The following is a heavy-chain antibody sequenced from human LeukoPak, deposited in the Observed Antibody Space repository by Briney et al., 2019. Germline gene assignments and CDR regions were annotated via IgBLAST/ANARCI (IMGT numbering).Heavy chain of an antibody. Sequence: GGSLRLSCAASGFSVSTDHMSWVRQAPAKGLEWVSVIYNDGSTYYADTVKGRFTISRDNSKNTVDLLVNSLRAEDTAVYYCARVWELSYDYWGQGTLVTVSS. CDR3: ARVWELSYDY. D-gene: IGHD1-26*01. CDR1: GFSVSTDH. CDR2: IYNDGST. J-gene: IGHJ4*02. V-gene: IGHV3-53*01.